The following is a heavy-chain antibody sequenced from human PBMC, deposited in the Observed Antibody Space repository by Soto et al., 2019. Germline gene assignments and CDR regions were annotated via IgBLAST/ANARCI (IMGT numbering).Heavy chain of an antibody. CDR2: IWYDGSNK. V-gene: IGHV3-33*01. D-gene: IGHD2-2*01. CDR1: GFTFSSYG. J-gene: IGHJ6*02. Sequence: QVQLVESGGGVVQPGRSLRLSCAASGFTFSSYGMHWVRQAPGKGLEWVAVIWYDGSNKYYADSVKGRFTISRDNSKNTLYLQMNSLRAEDTAVYYCARDGVLPAAIPYGMDVWGQGTTVTVSS. CDR3: ARDGVLPAAIPYGMDV.